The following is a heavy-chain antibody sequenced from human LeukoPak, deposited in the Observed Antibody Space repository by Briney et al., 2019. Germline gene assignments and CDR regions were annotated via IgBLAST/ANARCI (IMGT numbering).Heavy chain of an antibody. Sequence: GGSLRLSCAASGFXFSSYWMSWVRQAPGKGLEWVANIKQDGSEKYYVDSVKGRFTISRDNAKNSLYLQMNSLRAEDTAVYYCASLYSSGWTRDYWGQGTLVTVSS. CDR2: IKQDGSEK. V-gene: IGHV3-7*01. D-gene: IGHD6-19*01. CDR1: GFXFSSYW. CDR3: ASLYSSGWTRDY. J-gene: IGHJ4*02.